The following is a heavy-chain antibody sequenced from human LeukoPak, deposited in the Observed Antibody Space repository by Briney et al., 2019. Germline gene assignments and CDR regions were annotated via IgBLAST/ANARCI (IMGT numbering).Heavy chain of an antibody. D-gene: IGHD3-10*01. CDR2: IYPDNFDT. J-gene: IGHJ4*02. CDR1: GYRFTTYW. Sequence: GESLKISCKASGYRFTTYWIGWVRQMPGKGLEWMGIIYPDNFDTRYGPSFRGQVTISADKSIGTAYSQWTSLKASDTARYYCARQGWDGSFFDFWGQGILVTVSS. CDR3: ARQGWDGSFFDF. V-gene: IGHV5-51*01.